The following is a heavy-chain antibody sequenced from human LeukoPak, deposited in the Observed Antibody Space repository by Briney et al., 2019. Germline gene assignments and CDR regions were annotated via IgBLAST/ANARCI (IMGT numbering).Heavy chain of an antibody. CDR3: ARGRIPLYSSSWYGFDY. V-gene: IGHV1-18*01. J-gene: IGHJ4*02. Sequence: ASVKVSCKASGYTFTSYGISWVRQAPGQGPEWMGWISAYNGNTNYAQKLQGRVTMTTDTSTSTAYMELRSLRSDDTAVYYCARGRIPLYSSSWYGFDYWGQGTLVTVSS. CDR1: GYTFTSYG. D-gene: IGHD6-13*01. CDR2: ISAYNGNT.